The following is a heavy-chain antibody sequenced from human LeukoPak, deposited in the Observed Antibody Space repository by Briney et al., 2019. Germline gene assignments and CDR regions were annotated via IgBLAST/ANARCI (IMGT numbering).Heavy chain of an antibody. V-gene: IGHV3-23*01. CDR2: ISGSGGST. CDR3: AKGSSSGWYLFGY. CDR1: GFTLSSYA. Sequence: GGSLRLSCAASGFTLSSYAMSWVRQAPGKGLEWVSAISGSGGSTYYADSVKGRFTISRDNSKNTLYLQMNSLRAEDTAVYYCAKGSSSGWYLFGYWGQGTLITVSS. J-gene: IGHJ4*02. D-gene: IGHD6-19*01.